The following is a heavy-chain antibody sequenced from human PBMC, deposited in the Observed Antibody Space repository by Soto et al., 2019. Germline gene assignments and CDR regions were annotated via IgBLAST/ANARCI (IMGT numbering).Heavy chain of an antibody. CDR1: GYTFRNFG. Sequence: GASVKVSCKASGYTFRNFGISWVRQAPGQGPEWMGWFSAYNANANYAQKFQGRHIMTADTSTSTAYMEPRGLSAYALAVHDCERENNYFDYWCQGTLVTVSS. V-gene: IGHV1-18*03. CDR3: ERENNYFDY. J-gene: IGHJ4*02. CDR2: FSAYNANA.